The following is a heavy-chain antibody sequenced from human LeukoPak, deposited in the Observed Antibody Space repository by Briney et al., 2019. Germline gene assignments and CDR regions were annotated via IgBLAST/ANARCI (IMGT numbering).Heavy chain of an antibody. D-gene: IGHD2-15*01. V-gene: IGHV4-34*01. CDR1: GGSFSGYY. J-gene: IGHJ6*03. CDR2: INHSGST. Sequence: SETLSLTCAVYGGSFSGYYWSWIRQPPGKGLEWIGEINHSGSTNYNPSLKSRVTISVDTSKNQSSLKLSSVTAADTAVYYCARALGGVVVVAATPDAYYYYMDVWGKGTTVTVSS. CDR3: ARALGGVVVVAATPDAYYYYMDV.